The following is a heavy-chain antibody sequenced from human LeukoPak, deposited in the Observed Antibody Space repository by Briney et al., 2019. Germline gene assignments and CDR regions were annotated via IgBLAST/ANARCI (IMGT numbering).Heavy chain of an antibody. J-gene: IGHJ4*02. D-gene: IGHD1-7*01. V-gene: IGHV3-7*01. CDR3: EMTDGTEDY. Sequence: GGSLRLSCAASGFTFSNYWMSWVRQAPGKGLEWVANIKQDGSEKYYVDSVKGRFTISRDNAKHSLYLQMNSLRAEDTAGYYCEMTDGTEDYWGQGTLVTVSS. CDR2: IKQDGSEK. CDR1: GFTFSNYW.